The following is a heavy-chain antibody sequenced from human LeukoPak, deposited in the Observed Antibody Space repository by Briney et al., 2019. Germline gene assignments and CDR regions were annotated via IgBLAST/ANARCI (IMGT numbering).Heavy chain of an antibody. V-gene: IGHV4-39*01. D-gene: IGHD3-22*01. CDR3: ASKPQKYYYDSSGPSWDY. CDR2: IYYSGST. J-gene: IGHJ4*02. CDR1: GGSISSSSYY. Sequence: PSETLSITCTVSGGSISSSSYYWGWIRQPPGKGLEWIGSIYYSGSTYYNPSLKSRVTISVDTSKNQFSLKLSSVTAADTAVYYCASKPQKYYYDSSGPSWDYWGQGTLVTVSS.